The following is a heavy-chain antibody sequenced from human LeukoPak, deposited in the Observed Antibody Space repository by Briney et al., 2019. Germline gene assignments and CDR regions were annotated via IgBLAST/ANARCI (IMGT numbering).Heavy chain of an antibody. CDR3: AREAFIGGSRPYGMDV. Sequence: PSETLSLTCAVYGGSFSGYYWSWLRQPPGKGVEWLGEINHSGSTNYNPSLKSRVTISVDTSKNQFSLKLSSVTAADTAVYYCAREAFIGGSRPYGMDVWGQGTTVTVSS. CDR1: GGSFSGYY. D-gene: IGHD2-15*01. J-gene: IGHJ6*02. CDR2: INHSGST. V-gene: IGHV4-34*01.